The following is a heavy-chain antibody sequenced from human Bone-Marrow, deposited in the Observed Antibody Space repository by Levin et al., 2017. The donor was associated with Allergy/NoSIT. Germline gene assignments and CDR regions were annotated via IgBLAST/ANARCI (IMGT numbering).Heavy chain of an antibody. J-gene: IGHJ1*01. CDR2: TSYSGST. V-gene: IGHV4-61*01. D-gene: IGHD2-2*01. CDR1: GGSLITDSYF. Sequence: PSETLSLTCTVSGGSLITDSYFWSWIRKPPGTGLEWIGYTSYSGSTNYNPSLKSRVIMSVDTSKNQFSLKLNSVTAADTAVYYCARGVPAPHHWGQGTLVTVSS. CDR3: ARGVPAPHH.